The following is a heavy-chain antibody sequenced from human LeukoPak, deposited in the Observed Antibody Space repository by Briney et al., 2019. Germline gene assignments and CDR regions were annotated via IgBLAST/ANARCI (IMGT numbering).Heavy chain of an antibody. Sequence: SQTLSLTCAISGDSVSSNSAAWNWIRQSPSRGLEWLGRTYYRSMWYKDYAVSVKRRITINPDTSKNQFSLQLNSVTPEDTAVYYCAGEGLLWFGETGMDVWGQGTTVTVSS. D-gene: IGHD3-10*01. CDR2: TYYRSMWYK. V-gene: IGHV6-1*01. CDR3: AGEGLLWFGETGMDV. CDR1: GDSVSSNSAA. J-gene: IGHJ6*02.